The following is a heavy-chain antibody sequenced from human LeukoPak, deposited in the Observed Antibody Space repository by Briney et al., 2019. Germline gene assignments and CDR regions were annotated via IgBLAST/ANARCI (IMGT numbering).Heavy chain of an antibody. CDR2: INTNTGNP. CDR3: ARVKGDSSSWYSYYYGMDV. J-gene: IGHJ6*02. D-gene: IGHD6-13*01. V-gene: IGHV7-4-1*02. CDR1: GYTFTSYA. Sequence: GASVKVSCKASGYTFTSYAMNWVRQAPGQGLEWMGWINTNTGNPTYAQGFTGRFVFSLDTSVSTAYLQISSLKAEDTAVYYCARVKGDSSSWYSYYYGMDVWGQGTTVTVSS.